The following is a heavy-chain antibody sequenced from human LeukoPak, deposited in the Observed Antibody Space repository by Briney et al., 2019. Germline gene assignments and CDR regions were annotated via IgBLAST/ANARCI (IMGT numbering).Heavy chain of an antibody. V-gene: IGHV1-18*01. D-gene: IGHD2-15*01. CDR1: GYTFTSYG. J-gene: IGHJ4*02. Sequence: ASVKVSCKASGYTFTSYGISWVRQAPGQGLEWMGWISAYNGNTNYAQKLQGRVTMTTDTSMSTAYMELRSLRSDDTAVYYCARDLYCSGGSCYRLFDYWGQGTLVTVSS. CDR2: ISAYNGNT. CDR3: ARDLYCSGGSCYRLFDY.